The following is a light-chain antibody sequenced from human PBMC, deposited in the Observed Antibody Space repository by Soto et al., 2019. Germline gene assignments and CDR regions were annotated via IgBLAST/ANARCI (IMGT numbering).Light chain of an antibody. J-gene: IGLJ1*01. Sequence: QSVLTQPASVSGSPGQSITISCTGASSDVGDYNYVSWYQQNPGKAPKLMVYEVSNRPSGVSDRFSGSKSGNTASLTISGLQTEDEADYFCSSYSISTAYLFGTGTKVTVL. V-gene: IGLV2-14*01. CDR2: EVS. CDR3: SSYSISTAYL. CDR1: SSDVGDYNY.